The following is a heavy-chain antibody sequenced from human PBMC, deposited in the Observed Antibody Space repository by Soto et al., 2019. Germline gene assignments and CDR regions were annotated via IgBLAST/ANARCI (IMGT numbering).Heavy chain of an antibody. CDR1: GYSFTSCW. Sequence: PWESLKISCKGSGYSFTSCWINWVRQMPGKGLEWMGRIDPSGSYTNYSPSFQGHVTISADKSISTAYLQCSSLKASDNAIYYCARRSLESGGIDVWGQGTTVTVSS. CDR3: ARRSLESGGIDV. V-gene: IGHV5-10-1*01. J-gene: IGHJ6*02. CDR2: IDPSGSYT.